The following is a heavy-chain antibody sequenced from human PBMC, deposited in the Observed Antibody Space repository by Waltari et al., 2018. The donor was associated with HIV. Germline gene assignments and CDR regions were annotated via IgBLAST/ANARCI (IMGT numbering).Heavy chain of an antibody. J-gene: IGHJ4*02. D-gene: IGHD4-17*01. V-gene: IGHV3-21*01. CDR1: GVTFISYC. Sequence: EVQLVESGGGLVKPGGSLRLSCAASGVTFISYCRNWVRQAPGKGLEWVSSISSSSSYIYYADSVKGRFTSSRDNAKNSLYLQMNSLRAEDTAVYYCARDRALSTTAGFDYWGQGTLVTVSS. CDR2: ISSSSSYI. CDR3: ARDRALSTTAGFDY.